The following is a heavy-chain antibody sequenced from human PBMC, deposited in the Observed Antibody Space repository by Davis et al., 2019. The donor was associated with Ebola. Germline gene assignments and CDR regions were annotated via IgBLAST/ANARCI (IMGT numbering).Heavy chain of an antibody. CDR1: GGSISSSNW. V-gene: IGHV4-4*02. CDR3: ARHRSRGQAVADY. CDR2: IYHSGST. D-gene: IGHD6-19*01. J-gene: IGHJ4*02. Sequence: SETLSLTCAVSGGSISSSNWWSWVRQPPGKGLEWIGEIYHSGSTNYNPSLKSRVTISVDTSKNQFSLKLSSVTAADTAVYYCARHRSRGQAVADYWGQGTLVTVSS.